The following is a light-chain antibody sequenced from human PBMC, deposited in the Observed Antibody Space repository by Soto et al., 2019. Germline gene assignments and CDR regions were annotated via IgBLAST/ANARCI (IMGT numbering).Light chain of an antibody. CDR2: GAS. J-gene: IGKJ1*01. Sequence: DIVMTQSPATPSVSPGGRATLSCKASQSVSSSRLAWYRQKPGQAPRVLIYGASSRATGIPDRFSASGSGTDFTLTISRLEHEDFAVYYCQQYGSSLWTFCQGTKVDIK. CDR3: QQYGSSLWT. CDR1: QSVSSSR. V-gene: IGKV3-20*01.